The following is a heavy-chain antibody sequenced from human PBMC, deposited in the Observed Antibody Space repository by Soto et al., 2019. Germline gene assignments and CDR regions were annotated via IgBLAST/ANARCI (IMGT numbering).Heavy chain of an antibody. CDR3: AKGGGNMGSAPPALAPDY. CDR1: GFTFSSYG. Sequence: GGSLRLSCAASGFTFSSYGMSWVRQAPGKGLEWVAAISGSGGSTYYADSVKGRFTISRDNSKNTLYLQMNSLRAEDTAVYYCAKGGGNMGSAPPALAPDYWGQGTLVTVSS. CDR2: ISGSGGST. V-gene: IGHV3-23*01. J-gene: IGHJ4*02. D-gene: IGHD3-16*01.